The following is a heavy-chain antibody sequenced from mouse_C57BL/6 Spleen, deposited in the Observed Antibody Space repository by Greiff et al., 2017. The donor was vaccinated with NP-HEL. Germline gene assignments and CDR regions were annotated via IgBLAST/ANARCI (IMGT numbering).Heavy chain of an antibody. CDR1: GFNIKNTY. V-gene: IGHV14-3*01. J-gene: IGHJ3*01. Sequence: EVQLQESVAELVRPGASVKLSCTASGFNIKNTYMHWVKQRPEQGLEWIGRIDPANGNTKYAPKFQGKATITADTSSNTAYLQLSSLTSEDNAIYYCASRGSYSNYGFAYWGQGTLVTVSA. D-gene: IGHD2-5*01. CDR3: ASRGSYSNYGFAY. CDR2: IDPANGNT.